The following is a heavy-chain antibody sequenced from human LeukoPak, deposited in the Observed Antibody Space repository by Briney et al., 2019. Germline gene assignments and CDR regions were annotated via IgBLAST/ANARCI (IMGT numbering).Heavy chain of an antibody. CDR2: IYTSGST. V-gene: IGHV4-4*07. J-gene: IGHJ6*02. CDR1: GGSISSYY. Sequence: KPSETLSLTCTVSGGSISSYYWSWIRQPAGKGLEWIGRIYTSGSTNYNPSLKSRVTISVDTSKNQFSLKLSSVTAADTAVYYCARDREYSYGSGRYYYGMDVWGQGTTVTVSS. CDR3: ARDREYSYGSGRYYYGMDV. D-gene: IGHD5-18*01.